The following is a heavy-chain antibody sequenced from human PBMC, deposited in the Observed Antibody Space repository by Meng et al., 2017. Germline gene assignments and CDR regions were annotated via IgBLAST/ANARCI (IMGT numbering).Heavy chain of an antibody. CDR2: LSGGGYNT. J-gene: IGHJ4*02. Sequence: ESPMTSRAASGFSFSSYAMSWVRRAPGKGLEWLAALSGGGYNTYYADSVNGRFTISRHNSKNTLYLQVNSLRAEDTALYCCAKYSSSLGDYFDNWGQGALVTVSS. D-gene: IGHD3-16*01. CDR1: GFSFSSYA. CDR3: AKYSSSLGDYFDN. V-gene: IGHV3-23*01.